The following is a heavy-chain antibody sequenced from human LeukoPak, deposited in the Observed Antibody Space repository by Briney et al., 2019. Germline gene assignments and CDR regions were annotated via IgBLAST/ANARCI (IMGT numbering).Heavy chain of an antibody. Sequence: GGSLRLSCAASGFTFSSYAMHWVRQAPGKGLEWVAVISYDGSNKYYADSVKGRFTISRDNSKNTLYLQMNSLRAEDTAVYYCARALRRSSSWYGGSDYWGQGTLVTVSS. D-gene: IGHD6-13*01. CDR3: ARALRRSSSWYGGSDY. J-gene: IGHJ4*02. CDR2: ISYDGSNK. V-gene: IGHV3-30*01. CDR1: GFTFSSYA.